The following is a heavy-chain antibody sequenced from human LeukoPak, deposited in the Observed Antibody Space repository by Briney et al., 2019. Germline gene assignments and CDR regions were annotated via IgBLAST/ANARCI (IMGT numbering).Heavy chain of an antibody. CDR3: ARDYDSSGYYWS. D-gene: IGHD3-22*01. V-gene: IGHV4-59*01. J-gene: IGHJ4*02. CDR2: IYYSGST. Sequence: SETLTLTCTVSGGSISTYYWSWIRQPPGKGLEWIGYIYYSGSTNYNPSLKSRVTMSVDTSKSQFSLKLNSVTAADTAVYYCARDYDSSGYYWSWGQGTLVTVSS. CDR1: GGSISTYY.